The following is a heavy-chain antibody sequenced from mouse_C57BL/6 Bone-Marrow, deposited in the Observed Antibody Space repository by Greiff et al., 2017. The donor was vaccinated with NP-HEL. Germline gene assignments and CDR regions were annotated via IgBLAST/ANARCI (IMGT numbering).Heavy chain of an antibody. CDR2: ISDGGSYT. V-gene: IGHV5-4*01. D-gene: IGHD1-1*01. CDR3: ARALLLRSGAY. J-gene: IGHJ3*01. CDR1: GFTFSSYA. Sequence: EVHLVESGGGLVKPGGSLKLSCAASGFTFSSYAMSWVRQTPEKRLEWVATISDGGSYTYYPDNVKGRFTISRDNAKNNLYLQMSHLKSEDTAMYYCARALLLRSGAYWGQGTLVTVSA.